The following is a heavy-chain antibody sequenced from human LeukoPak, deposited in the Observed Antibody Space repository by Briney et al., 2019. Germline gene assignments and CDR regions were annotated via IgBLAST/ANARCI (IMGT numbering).Heavy chain of an antibody. CDR2: TRNKANSYIS. V-gene: IGHV3-72*01. J-gene: IGHJ4*02. CDR3: ARDFDYGDGFDF. CDR1: GFPFTDRY. D-gene: IGHD4-17*01. Sequence: GGSLRLSCAASGFPFTDRYMDWVRQAPGKGLEWVGRTRNKANSYISEYAASAKGRFTISRDNSKNSLYLQMNSLKTEDTAVYYCARDFDYGDGFDFWGQGTLVTVSS.